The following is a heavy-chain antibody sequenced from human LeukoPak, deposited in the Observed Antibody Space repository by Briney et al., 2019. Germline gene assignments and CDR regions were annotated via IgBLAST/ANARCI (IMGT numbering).Heavy chain of an antibody. D-gene: IGHD4-17*01. Sequence: SVKVSCKASGFTFTSSAMQWVRQARGQRLEWIGWIVVGSGNTNYAQKFQERVTITRDMSTSTAYMELSSLRSEDTAVYYCARWDYGDSNWFDPWGQGTLVTVSS. J-gene: IGHJ5*02. CDR1: GFTFTSSA. CDR2: IVVGSGNT. V-gene: IGHV1-58*02. CDR3: ARWDYGDSNWFDP.